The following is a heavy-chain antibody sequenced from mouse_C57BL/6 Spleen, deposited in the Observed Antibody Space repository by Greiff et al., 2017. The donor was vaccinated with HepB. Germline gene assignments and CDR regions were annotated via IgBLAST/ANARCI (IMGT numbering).Heavy chain of an antibody. D-gene: IGHD1-1*01. CDR3: ARWGYGSSYDFDY. CDR2: IDPSDSET. CDR1: GYTFTSYW. J-gene: IGHJ2*01. Sequence: QVQLQQPGAELVRPGSSVKLSCKASGYTFTSYWMHWVKQRPIQGLEWIGNIDPSDSETHYNQKFKDKATLTVDKSSSTAYMQLSSLTSEDSVVYYCARWGYGSSYDFDYWGQGTTLTVSS. V-gene: IGHV1-52*01.